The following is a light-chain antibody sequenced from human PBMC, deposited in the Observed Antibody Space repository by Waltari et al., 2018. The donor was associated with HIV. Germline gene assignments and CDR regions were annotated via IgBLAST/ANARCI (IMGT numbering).Light chain of an antibody. Sequence: SSELTQDPTVSVALGHSVTITCRGDSLRTFYASWYQQKPGQAPILVIHGKNYRPSGIPDRFSGSSSGNTASLTITGAQAEDEAEYFCNSRDSSVNDVVFGGGTKLTVL. CDR1: SLRTFY. J-gene: IGLJ2*01. V-gene: IGLV3-19*01. CDR2: GKN. CDR3: NSRDSSVNDVV.